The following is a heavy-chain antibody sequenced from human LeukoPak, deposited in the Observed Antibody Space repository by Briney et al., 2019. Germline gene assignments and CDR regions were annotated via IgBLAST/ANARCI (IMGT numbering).Heavy chain of an antibody. D-gene: IGHD3-9*01. CDR1: GGTCSSYA. CDR3: ASSINDIRYLVY. Sequence: SVKVSCKASGGTCSSYAISWVRQAPGQGLEWMGGIIPIFGTANYAQKFQGRVTITADESTSTAYMELSSLRSEDTAVYYCASSINDIRYLVYWGQGTLVTVSS. J-gene: IGHJ4*02. V-gene: IGHV1-69*13. CDR2: IIPIFGTA.